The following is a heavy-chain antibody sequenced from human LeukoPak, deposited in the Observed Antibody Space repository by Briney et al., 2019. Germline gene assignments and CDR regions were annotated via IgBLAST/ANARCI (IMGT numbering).Heavy chain of an antibody. V-gene: IGHV4-4*07. J-gene: IGHJ4*02. CDR2: IYTSGST. D-gene: IGHD1-26*01. CDR1: Y. CDR3: ARDRGGSYFGY. Sequence: YXSWIRQPGGKGVEGIGRIYTSGSTNYNPSLKSRGTISVETCKKQVSLKLSSVTAADTAVYYCARDRGGSYFGYWGQGTLVAVSS.